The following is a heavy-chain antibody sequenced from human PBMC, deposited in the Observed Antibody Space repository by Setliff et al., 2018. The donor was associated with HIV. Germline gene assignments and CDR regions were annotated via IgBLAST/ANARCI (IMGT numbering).Heavy chain of an antibody. CDR3: ARRRSDFWSGYYKGWFDP. J-gene: IGHJ5*02. CDR2: INHSGST. CDR1: GGSFSGYY. D-gene: IGHD3-3*01. V-gene: IGHV4-34*01. Sequence: LSLTCAVYGGSFSGYYWSWIRQPPGKGLEWIGEINHSGSTNYNPSLKSRVTISVDTSKNQFSLKLSSVTAADTAVYYCARRRSDFWSGYYKGWFDPWGQGTLVTVSS.